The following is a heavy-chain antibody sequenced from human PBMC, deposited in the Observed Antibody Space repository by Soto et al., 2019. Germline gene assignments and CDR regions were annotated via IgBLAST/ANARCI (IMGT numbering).Heavy chain of an antibody. Sequence: QVQLVQSGGEVKKPGASVKVSCKASGYTFTSYGISWVRQAPGQGLEWVGWIGLYNDDTYYAEKLQGRLTLAKDTSTSTVHMELRSLTSDDTAVYYCARGEWWLAKFDYWGQGTPVTVSS. CDR3: ARGEWWLAKFDY. V-gene: IGHV1-18*01. D-gene: IGHD2-15*01. J-gene: IGHJ4*02. CDR1: GYTFTSYG. CDR2: IGLYNDDT.